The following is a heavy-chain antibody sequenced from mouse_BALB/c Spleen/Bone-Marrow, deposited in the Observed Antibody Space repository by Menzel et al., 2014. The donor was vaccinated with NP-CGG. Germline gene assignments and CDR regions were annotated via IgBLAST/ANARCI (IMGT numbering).Heavy chain of an antibody. J-gene: IGHJ3*01. CDR3: TRSYWYDVAWFAY. CDR1: GYTFTSYT. Sequence: VQLQQSGAELARPGASVKMSCKASGYTFTSYTTHWVKQRPGQGLEWIGYINPSSGYTNYNQKFKDKATLTADKSSSTAYMQLSSLTSEDSAVYYCTRSYWYDVAWFAYWGQGTLVTVSA. CDR2: INPSSGYT. D-gene: IGHD2-14*01. V-gene: IGHV1-4*01.